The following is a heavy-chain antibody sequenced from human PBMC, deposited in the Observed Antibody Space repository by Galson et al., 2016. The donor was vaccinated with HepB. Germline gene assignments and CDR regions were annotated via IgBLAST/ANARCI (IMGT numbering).Heavy chain of an antibody. J-gene: IGHJ4*02. CDR3: AGLPTYYDLSKGFTDY. V-gene: IGHV4-30-2*01. Sequence: TLSLTCAVSDASITSGGYSWTWIRQPPGAGLEWIGYLSHGGVTHYNSSLKSRVSISGDRSKNQFSVSLNSVTAADTAVYFCAGLPTYYDLSKGFTDYWGPGTLVTVSS. D-gene: IGHD3-3*01. CDR2: LSHGGVT. CDR1: DASITSGGYS.